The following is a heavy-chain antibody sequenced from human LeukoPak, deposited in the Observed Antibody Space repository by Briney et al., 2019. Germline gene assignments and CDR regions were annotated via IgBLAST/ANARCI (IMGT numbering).Heavy chain of an antibody. CDR2: ISYDGSNK. D-gene: IGHD2-21*02. Sequence: PPGGSLRLSCAASGFTFSSYAMHWVRQAPGKGLEWVAVISYDGSNKYYADSVKGRFTISRDNSKNTLYLQMNSLRAEDTAVYYCARDLAVTASYYFDYWGQGTLVTVSS. V-gene: IGHV3-30-3*01. CDR3: ARDLAVTASYYFDY. CDR1: GFTFSSYA. J-gene: IGHJ4*02.